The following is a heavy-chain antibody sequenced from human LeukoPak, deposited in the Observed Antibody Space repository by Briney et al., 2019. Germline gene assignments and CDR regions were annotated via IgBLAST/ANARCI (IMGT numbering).Heavy chain of an antibody. Sequence: PSETLSLTCTVSGGSFSSGSYYWRWIRQPPGKGLEWIGYIYYSGSTNYNPSLKSRVTISVDTSKNQFSLKLSSVTAADTAVYHCAREAMYSYGNNFAYWGQGTLVTVSS. J-gene: IGHJ4*02. D-gene: IGHD5-18*01. CDR2: IYYSGST. CDR3: AREAMYSYGNNFAY. CDR1: GGSFSSGSYY. V-gene: IGHV4-61*01.